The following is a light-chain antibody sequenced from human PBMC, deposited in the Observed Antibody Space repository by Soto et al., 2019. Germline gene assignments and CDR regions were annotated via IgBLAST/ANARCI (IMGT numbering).Light chain of an antibody. Sequence: ETVMTQSPGTVSVSPGEIATLSGRASQRVGSDLAWYQQKPGQAPRLLIYHTSTRATGIPARFSGSGSGTEFTLTISSLHSEDSAVYYCQHYNNWPLTFGGGTKVDIK. CDR1: QRVGSD. CDR3: QHYNNWPLT. V-gene: IGKV3-15*01. J-gene: IGKJ4*01. CDR2: HTS.